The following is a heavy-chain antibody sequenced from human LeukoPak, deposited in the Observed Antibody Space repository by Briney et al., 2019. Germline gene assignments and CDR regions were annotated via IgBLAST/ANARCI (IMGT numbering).Heavy chain of an antibody. CDR3: ARDSKLVQDGSTFDP. CDR1: GFTFSTYW. Sequence: PGGSLRLSCAASGFTFSTYWMHWVRQAPGKGLVWVSRINSDGTIINYADSVKGRFTISRDNSKNTLYLQMNSLRAEDTAVYYCARDSKLVQDGSTFDPWGQGTLVTVSS. D-gene: IGHD1-1*01. CDR2: INSDGTII. V-gene: IGHV3-74*01. J-gene: IGHJ5*02.